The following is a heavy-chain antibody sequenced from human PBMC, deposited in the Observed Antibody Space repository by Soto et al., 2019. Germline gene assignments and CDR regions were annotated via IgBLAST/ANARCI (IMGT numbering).Heavy chain of an antibody. V-gene: IGHV4-31*03. Sequence: SETLSLTCTVSGGSISSGGYYWSWIREHPGKGLEWIGYIYYSGSTYYNPSLKSRITISADKSIQTAYLQWGSLKASDSALYYCARGKYSSPRGGLDVWGQGTPVTVSS. D-gene: IGHD4-4*01. CDR1: GGSISSGGYY. CDR3: ARGKYSSPRGGLDV. J-gene: IGHJ6*02. CDR2: IYYSGST.